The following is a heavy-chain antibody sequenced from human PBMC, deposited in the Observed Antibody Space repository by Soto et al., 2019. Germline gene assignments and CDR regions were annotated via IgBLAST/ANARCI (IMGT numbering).Heavy chain of an antibody. CDR1: GDSVSRNSAA. CDR3: ARGYDFWSGYYYYYYGMDV. Sequence: SQTLSLTCAISGDSVSRNSAAWNWIRQSPSRGLEWLGRTYYRSKWYNDYAVSVKSRITINPDTSKNQFSLQLNSVTPEDTAVYYCARGYDFWSGYYYYYYGMDVWGQGTTVTVSS. V-gene: IGHV6-1*01. CDR2: TYYRSKWYN. J-gene: IGHJ6*02. D-gene: IGHD3-3*01.